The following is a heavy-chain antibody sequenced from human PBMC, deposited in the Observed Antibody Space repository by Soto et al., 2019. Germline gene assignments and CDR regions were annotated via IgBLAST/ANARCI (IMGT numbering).Heavy chain of an antibody. CDR1: GFTFISYA. J-gene: IGHJ4*02. D-gene: IGHD3-16*02. CDR3: AKDRFTFGGVIVSYYFDY. V-gene: IGHV3-23*01. CDR2: ISGSGGST. Sequence: EVQLLESGGGWVQPGGSLRLSCAASGFTFISYAMSWVRQAPGKGLEWVSAISGSGGSTYYADSVKGRFTISRDNSKNTLYLQMNSLRAEDTAVYYCAKDRFTFGGVIVSYYFDYWGQGTLVTVSS.